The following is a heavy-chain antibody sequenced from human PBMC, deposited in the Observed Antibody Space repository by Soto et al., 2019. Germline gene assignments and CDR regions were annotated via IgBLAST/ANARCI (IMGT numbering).Heavy chain of an antibody. J-gene: IGHJ2*01. CDR1: GGSISSGGYY. V-gene: IGHV4-31*03. Sequence: QVQLQESGPGLVKPSQTLSLTCTVSGGSISSGGYYWSWIRQHPGKGLEWIGYIYYSGSTYYNPSLKSRVTISVDTSKNHFSLKLSSVTAADTAVYHCARLVGDDILTGYYPWYFDLWGRGTLVTVSS. CDR2: IYYSGST. CDR3: ARLVGDDILTGYYPWYFDL. D-gene: IGHD3-9*01.